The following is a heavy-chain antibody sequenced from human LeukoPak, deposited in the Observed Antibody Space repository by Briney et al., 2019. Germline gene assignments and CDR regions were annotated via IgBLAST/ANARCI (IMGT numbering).Heavy chain of an antibody. V-gene: IGHV1-2*02. CDR1: GYTFTGYY. CDR2: INPNSGGT. D-gene: IGHD1-26*01. J-gene: IGHJ3*02. Sequence: ASVKVSCKASGYTFTGYYMHWVRQAPGQGLEWMGWINPNSGGTNYAQKFQGRVTMTRDTSISTAYMELSRLRSEDTAVYYCATVDIFSGIYYAFDIWGQGTMVTVSS. CDR3: ATVDIFSGIYYAFDI.